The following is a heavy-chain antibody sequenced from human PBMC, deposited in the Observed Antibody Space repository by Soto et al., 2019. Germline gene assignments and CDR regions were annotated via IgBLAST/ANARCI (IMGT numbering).Heavy chain of an antibody. CDR2: INPDTGTT. CDR3: ANCPIYGGDSYFAY. J-gene: IGHJ4*02. Sequence: QVQLVQSGAEVRKPGASVKLSCQASGFTFTHYYIHWVRQAPGQGLEWLGIINPDTGTTSYAQTFQGRVTLTTDTSAITVYLELSGLAAADTAVYYCANCPIYGGDSYFAYWGQGTLVTVSS. V-gene: IGHV1-46*01. CDR1: GFTFTHYY. D-gene: IGHD2-21*01.